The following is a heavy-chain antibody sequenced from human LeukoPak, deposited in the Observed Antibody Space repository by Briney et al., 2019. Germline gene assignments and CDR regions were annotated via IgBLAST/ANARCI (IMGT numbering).Heavy chain of an antibody. D-gene: IGHD2-2*01. CDR3: ASLGYCSSTSCLDY. CDR2: ISSSSSYI. V-gene: IGHV3-21*01. Sequence: GGSLRLSCAASGFTFSSYSMNWVRQAPGKGLEWVSSISSSSSYIYYADSVKGRFTISRDNAKNSLYLQMNSLRAEDTAVYYCASLGYCSSTSCLDYWGQGTLVTVSS. J-gene: IGHJ4*02. CDR1: GFTFSSYS.